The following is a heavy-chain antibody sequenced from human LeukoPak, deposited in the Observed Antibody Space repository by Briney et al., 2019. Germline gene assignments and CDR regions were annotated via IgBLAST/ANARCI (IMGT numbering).Heavy chain of an antibody. CDR2: IYYSGST. CDR3: ARGPFFFMYQLLSGMRGRDAFDI. V-gene: IGHV4-39*01. J-gene: IGHJ3*02. D-gene: IGHD2-2*01. Sequence: SETLSLTCTVSGGSISSSSYYWGWIRQPPGKGLEWIGSIYYSGSTYYNPSLKSRVTISVDTSKNQFSLKLSSVTAADTAVYYCARGPFFFMYQLLSGMRGRDAFDIWGQGTMVTVSS. CDR1: GGSISSSSYY.